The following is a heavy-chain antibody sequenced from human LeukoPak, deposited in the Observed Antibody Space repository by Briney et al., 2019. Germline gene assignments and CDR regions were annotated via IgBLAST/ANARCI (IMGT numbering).Heavy chain of an antibody. D-gene: IGHD1-26*01. V-gene: IGHV4-61*02. CDR2: IYTSGST. CDR3: ARGKLRDAFDI. CDR1: GGSISSGSYY. J-gene: IGHJ3*02. Sequence: SQTLSFACTVSGGSISSGSYYWSWIRQPAGKGLEWIGRIYTSGSTNYNPSLKSRVTISVDTSKNQFSLKLSSVTAADTAVYYCARGKLRDAFDIWGQGTMVTVSS.